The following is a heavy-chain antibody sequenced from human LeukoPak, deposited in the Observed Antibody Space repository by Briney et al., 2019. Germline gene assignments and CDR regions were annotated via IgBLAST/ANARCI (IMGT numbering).Heavy chain of an antibody. CDR2: INHSGST. CDR3: ARHGPAVGYSNYDWFDP. D-gene: IGHD4-11*01. Sequence: SETLSLTCAVYGGSFSGYYWSWIRQPPGKGLEWIGEINHSGSTNYNPSLKSRVTISVDTSKNQFSLKLSSVTAADTAVYYCARHGPAVGYSNYDWFDPWGQGTLVTVSP. V-gene: IGHV4-34*01. J-gene: IGHJ5*02. CDR1: GGSFSGYY.